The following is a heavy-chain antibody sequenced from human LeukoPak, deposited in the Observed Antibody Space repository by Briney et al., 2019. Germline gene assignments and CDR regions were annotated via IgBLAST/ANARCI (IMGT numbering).Heavy chain of an antibody. CDR2: IRYDGSNK. J-gene: IGHJ4*02. Sequence: GGSLRLSCAASGFTFSSYGIHWVRQAPGKGLEWVAFIRYDGSNKYYADSVKGRFTISRDNSKNTLYLQMNSLRAEDTAVYYCAKEGIAAAGTGDYWGQGTLVAVSS. D-gene: IGHD6-13*01. V-gene: IGHV3-30*02. CDR3: AKEGIAAAGTGDY. CDR1: GFTFSSYG.